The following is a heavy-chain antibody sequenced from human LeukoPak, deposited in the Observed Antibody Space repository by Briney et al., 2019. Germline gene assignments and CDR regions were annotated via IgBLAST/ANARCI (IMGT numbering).Heavy chain of an antibody. CDR2: INPNSGGT. CDR1: GYTFTGYY. J-gene: IGHJ4*02. V-gene: IGHV1-2*06. D-gene: IGHD6-19*01. CDR3: ASSLCGWYCFDY. Sequence: GASVKVSCKASGYTFTGYYMHWVRQAPGQGLEWMGRINPNSGGTNYAQKFQGRVTMTRDTTISTAYMELSRLRSDDTAVYYCASSLCGWYCFDYWGQGTLVTVSS.